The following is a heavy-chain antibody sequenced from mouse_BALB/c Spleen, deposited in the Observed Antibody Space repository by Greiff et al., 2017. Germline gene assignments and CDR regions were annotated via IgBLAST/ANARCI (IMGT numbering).Heavy chain of an antibody. CDR1: GYTFTSYW. J-gene: IGHJ2*01. CDR3: RGYYGSKYYFDY. D-gene: IGHD1-1*01. Sequence: EVQLHQSGTVLARPGASVKMSCKASGYTFTSYWMHWVKQRPGQGLEWIGAIYPGNSDTSYNQKFKGKAKLTAVTSTSTAYMELSSLTNEDSAVYNCRGYYGSKYYFDYWGQGTTLTVSS. CDR2: IYPGNSDT. V-gene: IGHV1-5*01.